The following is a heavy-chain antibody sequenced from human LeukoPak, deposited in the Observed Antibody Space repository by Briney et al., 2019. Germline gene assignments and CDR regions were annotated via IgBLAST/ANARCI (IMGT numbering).Heavy chain of an antibody. V-gene: IGHV3-23*01. CDR1: VLTLYLYP. Sequence: GGSLRLSCAASVLTLYLYPVLGLRQAPGKGLEWVSAISGSDGGTHYADSVKGRFTISRDNSKNTLFLQMNSLRAEDTAVHYCEDNVGLGYCSSTSCPIDPWGQGTLVTVSS. J-gene: IGHJ5*02. CDR2: ISGSDGGT. D-gene: IGHD2-2*01. CDR3: EDNVGLGYCSSTSCPIDP.